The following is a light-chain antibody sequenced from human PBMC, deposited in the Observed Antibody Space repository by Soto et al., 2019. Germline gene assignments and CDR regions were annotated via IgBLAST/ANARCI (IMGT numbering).Light chain of an antibody. CDR3: QQYNNWG. CDR1: QNVDKF. V-gene: IGKV3-11*01. J-gene: IGKJ1*01. Sequence: EIELTQSPATLSLSPGETATLSCRASQNVDKFLAWYQQRPGQPPRLLIFDSSNRATGVPVRFSGSGSGTEFTLTISSLQSEDFAVYYCQQYNNWGFGQGTKVDIK. CDR2: DSS.